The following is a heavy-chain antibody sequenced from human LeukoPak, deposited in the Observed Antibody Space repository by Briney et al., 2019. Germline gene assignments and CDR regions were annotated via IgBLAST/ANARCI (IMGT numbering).Heavy chain of an antibody. CDR2: ISTYIGNP. D-gene: IGHD6-13*01. CDR1: GYAFTSYG. V-gene: IGHV1-18*01. J-gene: IGHJ5*02. CDR3: ARASSLHTWFYP. Sequence: ASVKVSCKASGYAFTSYGISWVRHAPGHGLEWRGWISTYIGNPNYAQNFRDRVTMTTDTPTTTACMELSSLTCADTAMYFCARASSLHTWFYPWGQGTLLTVSS.